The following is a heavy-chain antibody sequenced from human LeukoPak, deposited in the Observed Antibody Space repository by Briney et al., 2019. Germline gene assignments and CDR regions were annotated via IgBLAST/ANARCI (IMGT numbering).Heavy chain of an antibody. D-gene: IGHD5-24*01. J-gene: IGHJ4*02. CDR3: VRLWDRADGNNRAFDY. CDR1: GYSFTDHD. Sequence: ASVKVSCKASGYSFTDHDINWVRQATGQGLEWMGWMNPKSGVTDYAQKLQGRLTLTRDTSINTAYMELSSLRSEDTAVYYCVRLWDRADGNNRAFDYWGQGTLVTVSS. CDR2: MNPKSGVT. V-gene: IGHV1-8*02.